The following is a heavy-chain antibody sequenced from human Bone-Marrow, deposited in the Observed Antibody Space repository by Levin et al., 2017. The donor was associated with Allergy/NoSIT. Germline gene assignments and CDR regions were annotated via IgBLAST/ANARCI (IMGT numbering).Heavy chain of an antibody. Sequence: VASVKVSCKASGYTFTSYDINWVRQATGQGLEWMGWMNPNSGNTGYAQKFQGRVTMTRNTSISTAYMELSSLRSEDTAVYDWARGKYYDILTGDYKPVDYWGQGTLVTVSS. CDR3: ARGKYYDILTGDYKPVDY. D-gene: IGHD3-9*01. CDR1: GYTFTSYD. CDR2: MNPNSGNT. V-gene: IGHV1-8*01. J-gene: IGHJ4*02.